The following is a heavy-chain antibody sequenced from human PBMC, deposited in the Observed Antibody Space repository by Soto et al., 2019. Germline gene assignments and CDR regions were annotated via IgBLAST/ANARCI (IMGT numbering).Heavy chain of an antibody. CDR2: IYHSGST. CDR3: ARCSPYDFWSGYYSPLFDP. V-gene: IGHV4-4*02. CDR1: XGXISXXNW. J-gene: IGHJ5*02. Sequence: SETLXXXXAXSXGXISXXNWXXXXRXXXXXGLEWIGEIYHSGSTNYNPSLKSRVTISVDKSKNQFSLKLSSVTAADTAVYYCARCSPYDFWSGYYSPLFDPWGQGTLVTVSS. D-gene: IGHD3-3*01.